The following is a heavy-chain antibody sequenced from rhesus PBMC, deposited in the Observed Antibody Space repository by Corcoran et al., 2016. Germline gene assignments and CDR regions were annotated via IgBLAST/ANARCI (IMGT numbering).Heavy chain of an antibody. J-gene: IGHJ4*01. CDR1: GFTCSSYE. CDR2: ISESGGTI. V-gene: IGHV3-100*02. CDR3: TLEYRNFFDY. Sequence: DVQLVESGGGLGKPGGSLRLSCVASGFTCSSYEMHGGRQAPGKGLEWGSVISESGGTIYYADSAKGRFTISRDNAEYSLFLQMDSLRAEDTAGYYCTLEYRNFFDYWGQGVLVTVSS. D-gene: IGHD2-15*01.